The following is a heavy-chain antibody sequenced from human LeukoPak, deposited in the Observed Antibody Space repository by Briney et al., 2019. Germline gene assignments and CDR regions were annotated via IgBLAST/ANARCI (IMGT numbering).Heavy chain of an antibody. CDR1: GGTFSSYA. CDR3: ARVSLTGSSRWYDDY. Sequence: SVKVSCKASGGTFSSYAISWVRQAPGHGLEWMGRIIPIFGTANYAQKFQGRVTITKDESTSTAYMELSSLRSEDTAVYYCARVSLTGSSRWYDDYWGQGTLVTVSS. CDR2: IIPIFGTA. J-gene: IGHJ4*02. V-gene: IGHV1-69*05. D-gene: IGHD6-19*01.